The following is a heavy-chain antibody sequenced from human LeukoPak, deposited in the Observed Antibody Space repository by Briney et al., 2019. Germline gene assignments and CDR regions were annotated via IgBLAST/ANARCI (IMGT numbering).Heavy chain of an antibody. Sequence: SETLSLTCTVSGGSISSYYWGWIRQPPGKGLEWIGYIYHGGSTNYSPSLQSRVTISEDTSKNQFSLKLTSVTAADTAVYYWAEGQTYASGKLDPWGQGNLVTLSS. V-gene: IGHV4-59*01. CDR1: GGSISSYY. CDR2: IYHGGST. J-gene: IGHJ5*02. D-gene: IGHD3-10*01. CDR3: AEGQTYASGKLDP.